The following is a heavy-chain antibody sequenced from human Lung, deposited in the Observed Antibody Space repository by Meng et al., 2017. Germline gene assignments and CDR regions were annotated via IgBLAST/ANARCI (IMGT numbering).Heavy chain of an antibody. V-gene: IGHV4-30-4*01. CDR3: ARGQKGYFDL. CDR1: GGSISSSNYY. CDR2: IYNRGST. Sequence: QLQDSGPGLVEPSQTLSPTGTVSGGSISSSNYYWSWIRQPPGKGLEWSGHIYNRGSTYYNPSLKSRITISVDTSKNQFSLKLSSVTAADTAVYYCARGQKGYFDLWGRGTLVTVSS. J-gene: IGHJ2*01.